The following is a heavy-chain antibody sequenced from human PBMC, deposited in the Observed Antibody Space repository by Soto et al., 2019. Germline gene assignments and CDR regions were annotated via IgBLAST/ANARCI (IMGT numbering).Heavy chain of an antibody. V-gene: IGHV2-5*02. D-gene: IGHD3-22*01. CDR3: VHRGDYRDSSGFYHPHFDY. Sequence: SVPTLVNPTQTLTLTCTFSGFSLRDSLLSVGWVRQPPGMALEWLALIYWDDDTRYSPSLKNRLTVTKDSSRNQVVLTLTNVDPADTGTYFCVHRGDYRDSSGFYHPHFDYWGQGTLVTVSS. CDR2: IYWDDDT. CDR1: GFSLRDSLLS. J-gene: IGHJ4*02.